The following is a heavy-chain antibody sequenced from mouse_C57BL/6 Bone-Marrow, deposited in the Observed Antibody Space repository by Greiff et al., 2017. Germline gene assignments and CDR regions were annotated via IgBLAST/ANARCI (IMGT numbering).Heavy chain of an antibody. CDR2: ISSGGGYT. J-gene: IGHJ4*01. CDR1: GFTFSSYG. CDR3: ARLYDYDRARYAMDY. V-gene: IGHV5-6*01. Sequence: EVKLVESGGDLVKPGGSLKLSCAASGFTFSSYGMSWVRQTPDKRLEWVATISSGGGYTYYPDSVKGRFTISRDNAKNTLYMQMCSLKSEDTAMYYCARLYDYDRARYAMDYWGQGTSLTVSS. D-gene: IGHD2-4*01.